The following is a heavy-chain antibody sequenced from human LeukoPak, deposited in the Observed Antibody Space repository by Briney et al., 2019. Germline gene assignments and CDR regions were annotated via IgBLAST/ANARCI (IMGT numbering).Heavy chain of an antibody. CDR2: INHSGST. J-gene: IGHJ4*02. V-gene: IGHV4-34*01. D-gene: IGHD2-2*01. CDR1: GGSFSGYY. Sequence: KTSETLSLTCAVYGGSFSGYYWSWIRQPPGKGLEWIGEINHSGSTNYNPSLKSRVTISVDTSKNQFSLKLSSVTAADTAVYYCARARSKWYHDYWGQGTLVTVSS. CDR3: ARARSKWYHDY.